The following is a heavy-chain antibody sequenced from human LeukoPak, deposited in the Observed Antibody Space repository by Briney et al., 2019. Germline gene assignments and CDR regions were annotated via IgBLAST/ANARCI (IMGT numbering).Heavy chain of an antibody. D-gene: IGHD1-14*01. CDR2: INSSGGST. Sequence: ASVKVSCKASGYTFTIYYIHWVRQAPGQGLEWMGLINSSGGSTSYAQKFQGRVTMTRDMSTSTVYMELSSLRSEDTAVYYCARDSNLYYYYYMDVWGKGTTVTVSS. J-gene: IGHJ6*03. CDR3: ARDSNLYYYYYMDV. CDR1: GYTFTIYY. V-gene: IGHV1-46*01.